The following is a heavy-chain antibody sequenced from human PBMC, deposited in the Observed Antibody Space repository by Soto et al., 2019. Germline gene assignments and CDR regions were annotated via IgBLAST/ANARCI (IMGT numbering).Heavy chain of an antibody. CDR1: GFTVSSNY. J-gene: IGHJ5*02. Sequence: GGSLRLSGTVSGFTVSSNYMIWVRQAPGKGMEWVSVMYSGGSKYYADSVKGRFSISRDNSKNTLYLQMSSLRAEDTAVYYCARDQGCSGGTCQNWFDPWGQGTLVTVSS. D-gene: IGHD2-15*01. CDR2: MYSGGSK. V-gene: IGHV3-53*01. CDR3: ARDQGCSGGTCQNWFDP.